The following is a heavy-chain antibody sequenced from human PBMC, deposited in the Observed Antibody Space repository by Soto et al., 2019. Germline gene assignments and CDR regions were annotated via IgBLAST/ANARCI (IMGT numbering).Heavy chain of an antibody. Sequence: ASVKVSCKASGYTFTRYGISWVRQAPGQGLEWMGWISGYNGDTKYAQKFQGRVTMTTDTSTSTAYMELRSLRSDDTAVYYCARGFIVGASFDYWGQGTQVTVSS. V-gene: IGHV1-18*01. CDR1: GYTFTRYG. CDR3: ARGFIVGASFDY. D-gene: IGHD1-26*01. CDR2: ISGYNGDT. J-gene: IGHJ4*02.